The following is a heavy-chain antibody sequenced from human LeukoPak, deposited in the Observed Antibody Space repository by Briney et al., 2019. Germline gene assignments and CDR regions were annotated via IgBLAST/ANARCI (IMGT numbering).Heavy chain of an antibody. J-gene: IGHJ4*02. Sequence: GESLRLSCAASGFTFSSYAMSWVRQAPGKGLEWVSAISGDGRITHHADSVKGRFTISRDNSKNTLYLQMNSLRAEDTAIYYCATKGLVSVPSRYHFDYWGQGTLVTVSS. CDR3: ATKGLVSVPSRYHFDY. V-gene: IGHV3-23*01. CDR1: GFTFSSYA. D-gene: IGHD2-2*01. CDR2: ISGDGRIT.